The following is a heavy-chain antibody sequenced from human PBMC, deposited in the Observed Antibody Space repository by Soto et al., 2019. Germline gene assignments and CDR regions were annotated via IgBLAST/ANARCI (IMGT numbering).Heavy chain of an antibody. J-gene: IGHJ6*02. CDR1: GFTFDDYG. CDR2: INWNGGST. CDR3: ARDLTSITIFGVVPPPDYYYYYGMDV. D-gene: IGHD3-3*01. Sequence: PGGSLRLSCAASGFTFDDYGMSWVRQAPGKGLEWVSGINWNGGSTGYADSVKGRFTISRDNAKNSLYLQMNSLRAEDTALYYCARDLTSITIFGVVPPPDYYYYYGMDVWGQGTTVTVSS. V-gene: IGHV3-20*04.